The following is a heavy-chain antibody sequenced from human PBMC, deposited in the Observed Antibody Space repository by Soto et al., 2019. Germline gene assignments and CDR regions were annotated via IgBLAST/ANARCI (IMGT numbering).Heavy chain of an antibody. CDR2: IDPSDSYT. Sequence: GESLKISCKGSGYSFTSYWISWVRQMPGKGLEWMGRIDPSDSYTNYSPSFQGHVTISADKSISTAYLQWSSLKASDTAMYYCASHYDILTGPYYYYYGMEVWGPGTTVTVSS. CDR3: ASHYDILTGPYYYYYGMEV. D-gene: IGHD3-9*01. CDR1: GYSFTSYW. V-gene: IGHV5-10-1*01. J-gene: IGHJ6*02.